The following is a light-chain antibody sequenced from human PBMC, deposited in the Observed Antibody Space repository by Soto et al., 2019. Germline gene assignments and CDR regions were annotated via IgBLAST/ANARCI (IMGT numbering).Light chain of an antibody. J-gene: IGKJ2*01. Sequence: DLPMTQSPSSLSASVGDIVAITCRASQIIGSDLNWYQQKPGKAPRLLVFGSSSLQSGVPSRFSGRGSGTDFTLTINSLQPDDFAVYYCQQGYKTPYTFGQGTKVDIK. CDR2: GSS. V-gene: IGKV1-39*01. CDR1: QIIGSD. CDR3: QQGYKTPYT.